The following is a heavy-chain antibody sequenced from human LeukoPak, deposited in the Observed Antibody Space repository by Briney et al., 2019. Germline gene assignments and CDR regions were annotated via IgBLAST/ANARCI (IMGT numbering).Heavy chain of an antibody. V-gene: IGHV4-39*01. D-gene: IGHD3-10*01. Sequence: SETLSLTCTVSGGSITSSNYYWGWIRQPPGKGLEWIGSFYYSGSTNYNPSLKSRVTISVDTSKNQFSLKLSSVTAADTAVYYCVYYYGSGSGEYWGQGTLVTVSS. CDR1: GGSITSSNYY. CDR3: VYYYGSGSGEY. CDR2: FYYSGST. J-gene: IGHJ4*02.